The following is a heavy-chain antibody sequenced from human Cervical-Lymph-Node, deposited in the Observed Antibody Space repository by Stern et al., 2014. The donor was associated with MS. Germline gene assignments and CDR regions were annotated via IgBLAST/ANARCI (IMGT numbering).Heavy chain of an antibody. CDR3: ARGLLGSENAFDI. Sequence: QVQLVDSGAEVKKPGASMKVSCKASRYTFTSYGISWVRQAPCQGLELMGWISAYNGNKNYAKKLQGRVTMTTDTSTSTAYMELRSLRSDDTAVYYCARGLLGSENAFDIWGQGTMVTVSS. CDR2: ISAYNGNK. D-gene: IGHD2-15*01. V-gene: IGHV1-18*01. J-gene: IGHJ3*02. CDR1: RYTFTSYG.